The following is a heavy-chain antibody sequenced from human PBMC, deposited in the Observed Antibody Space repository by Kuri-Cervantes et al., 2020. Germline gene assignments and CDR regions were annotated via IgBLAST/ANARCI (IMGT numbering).Heavy chain of an antibody. J-gene: IGHJ2*01. V-gene: IGHV2-70*20. Sequence: SGPTLVKPTQTLTLTCTFSGFSLSTSGMCVSWVRQPPGKALEWLALIDWDDDKYYSTSLKTRLTISKDTSKNQVVLTMTNMDPVDTATYYCARVYGDYAAWYFDLWGRGTLVTVSS. D-gene: IGHD4-17*01. CDR2: IDWDDDK. CDR3: ARVYGDYAAWYFDL. CDR1: GFSLSTSGMC.